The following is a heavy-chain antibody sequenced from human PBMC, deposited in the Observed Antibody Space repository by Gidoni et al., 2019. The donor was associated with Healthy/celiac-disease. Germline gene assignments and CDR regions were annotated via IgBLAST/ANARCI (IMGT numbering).Heavy chain of an antibody. V-gene: IGHV4-61*01. CDR3: ARGKQIVVVPAARNWFDP. J-gene: IGHJ5*02. D-gene: IGHD2-2*01. Sequence: AGSVSRGSYYGSWIRQPPGQGLERIGYLYYCWNTNYNPSLKTRVTISVDTSKNQFSLQLRSVNAADTAVYYRARGKQIVVVPAARNWFDPWGQGTLVTVSS. CDR2: LYYCWNT. CDR1: AGSVSRGSYY.